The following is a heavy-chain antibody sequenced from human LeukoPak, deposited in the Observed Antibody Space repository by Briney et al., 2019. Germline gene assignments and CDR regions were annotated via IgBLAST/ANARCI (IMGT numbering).Heavy chain of an antibody. D-gene: IGHD5-24*01. CDR1: GDIFSHYY. J-gene: IGHJ3*01. V-gene: IGHV3-30*02. CDR3: ALSRNYCLFDV. Sequence: PGGSLTLSCAVSGDIFSHYYIQWIRQVPGKGLTWLTLIRYDGIDKSYADSVKDRFTAPRNKARNTVYLQMNSLRTEDTALDCCALSRNYCLFDVWGHGTMVSVSS. CDR2: IRYDGIDK.